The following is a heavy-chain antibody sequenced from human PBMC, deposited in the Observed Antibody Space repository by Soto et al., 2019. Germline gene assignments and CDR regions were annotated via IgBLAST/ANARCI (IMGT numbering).Heavy chain of an antibody. CDR1: GYSLIDYY. D-gene: IGHD3-10*01. CDR3: ARPPGDITDWYYFDS. J-gene: IGHJ4*02. Sequence: ASVKVSFKASGYSLIDYYTHWLRQAPGQGLEWMGRISPKSGAINYAQKFQGRVTLTWDTSLNTAYMELSSLRPDDTALYYCARPPGDITDWYYFDSWGQGTLVTVSS. V-gene: IGHV1-2*02. CDR2: ISPKSGAI.